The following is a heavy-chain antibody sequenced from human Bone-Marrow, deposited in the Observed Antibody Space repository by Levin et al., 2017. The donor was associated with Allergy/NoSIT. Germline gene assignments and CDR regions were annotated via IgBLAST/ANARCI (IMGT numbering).Heavy chain of an antibody. D-gene: IGHD5-24*01. CDR3: ARGPGMAVGKGFFDS. V-gene: IGHV3-30-3*01. J-gene: IGHJ5*01. CDR2: IPHDGSNK. Sequence: GESLKISCAASGFTFSNHAMHWVRQAPGKGLEWVAAIPHDGSNKYYADSVKGRFTISRDNSKNTLDVEMNSLRVEDTAVYYCARGPGMAVGKGFFDSWGQGTLVTVSS. CDR1: GFTFSNHA.